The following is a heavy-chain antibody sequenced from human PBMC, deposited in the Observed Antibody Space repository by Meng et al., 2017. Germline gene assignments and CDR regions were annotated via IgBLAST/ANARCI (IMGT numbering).Heavy chain of an antibody. J-gene: IGHJ6*02. CDR1: GFSLSTSGVG. CDR3: AHGFNDFWSGYYYYYYGMDV. V-gene: IGHV2-5*02. CDR2: IYWDDDK. D-gene: IGHD3-3*01. Sequence: SGPTLVKSTQTLTLTCTFSGFSLSTSGVGVGWIRQPPGKALEWLALIYWDDDKRYSPSLKSRLTLTKDTSKNQVVLTMTNMDPVDTATYYCAHGFNDFWSGYYYYYYGMDVWGQGTTVTVSS.